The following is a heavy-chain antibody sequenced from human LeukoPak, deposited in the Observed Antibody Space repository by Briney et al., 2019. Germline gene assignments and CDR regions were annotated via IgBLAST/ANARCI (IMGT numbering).Heavy chain of an antibody. D-gene: IGHD6-13*01. CDR1: GGSISSYY. CDR2: INHSGST. J-gene: IGHJ5*02. V-gene: IGHV4-34*01. Sequence: SETLSLTCTVSGGSISSYYWSWIRQPPGKGLEWIGEINHSGSTNYNPSLKSRVTTSVDTSKNQFSLKLSSVTAADTAVYYCARRIAARAWFDPWGQGTLVTVSS. CDR3: ARRIAARAWFDP.